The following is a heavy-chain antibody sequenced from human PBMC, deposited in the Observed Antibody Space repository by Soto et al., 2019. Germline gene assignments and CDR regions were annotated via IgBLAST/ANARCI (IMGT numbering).Heavy chain of an antibody. Sequence: EVQLVESGGGLVKPGGSLRLSCAASGFTFSSYSMNWVRQAPGKGLEWVSSISSSSSYIYYADSVKGRFTISRDNAKNSLYLQMNSLRAEDTAVYYCARTPIFGVVRGLSDYWGQGTLVTVSS. J-gene: IGHJ4*02. V-gene: IGHV3-21*01. D-gene: IGHD3-3*01. CDR2: ISSSSSYI. CDR3: ARTPIFGVVRGLSDY. CDR1: GFTFSSYS.